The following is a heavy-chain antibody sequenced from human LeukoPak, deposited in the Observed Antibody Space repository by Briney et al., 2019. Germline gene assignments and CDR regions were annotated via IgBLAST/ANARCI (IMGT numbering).Heavy chain of an antibody. J-gene: IGHJ4*02. CDR2: IYFSGVT. V-gene: IGHV4-39*01. CDR1: GGSIYTSSYY. D-gene: IGHD3-9*01. CDR3: ARQVMEYFDWLPRGYFGY. Sequence: SETLSLTCSVSGGSIYTSSYYWVWIRQPPGKGLEWIGSIYFSGVTYYSESLKNRVSLSTSGNHFSLELKSVIAADTAMYYCARQVMEYFDWLPRGYFGYWGQGVLVSVSS.